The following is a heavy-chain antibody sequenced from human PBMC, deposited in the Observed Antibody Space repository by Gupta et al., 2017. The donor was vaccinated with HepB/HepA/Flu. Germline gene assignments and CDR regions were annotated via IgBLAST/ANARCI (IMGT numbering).Heavy chain of an antibody. Sequence: EVQLVESGGGLVQPGGSLRLSCAASGFTFSSHWMNWVRQAPGKGLEWVANIKQDGSEKKYVDSVRGRFTISRDNAKDSLYLQMDSLRAEDTAVYYYARGSGSTTRALDIWGQGTMVTVSS. V-gene: IGHV3-7*01. CDR3: ARGSGSTTRALDI. D-gene: IGHD2/OR15-2a*01. J-gene: IGHJ3*02. CDR2: IKQDGSEK. CDR1: GFTFSSHW.